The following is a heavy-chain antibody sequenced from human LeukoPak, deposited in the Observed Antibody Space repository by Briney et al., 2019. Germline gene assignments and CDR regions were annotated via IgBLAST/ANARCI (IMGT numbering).Heavy chain of an antibody. CDR1: GGAFSSYA. CDR3: ARILATGPSWFDP. CDR2: IIPIFGTA. J-gene: IGHJ5*02. Sequence: SVKVSCKASGGAFSSYAISWVRQAPGQGLEWMGGIIPIFGTANYAQKFQGRVTITADESTSTAYMELSSLRSEDTAVYYCARILATGPSWFDPWGQGTLVTVSS. D-gene: IGHD2-15*01. V-gene: IGHV1-69*01.